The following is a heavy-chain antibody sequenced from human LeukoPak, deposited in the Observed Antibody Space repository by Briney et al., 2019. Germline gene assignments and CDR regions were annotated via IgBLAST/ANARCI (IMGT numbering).Heavy chain of an antibody. CDR3: ASRWWYQGAYFDY. CDR1: RYTFTIYY. V-gene: IGHV1-46*01. Sequence: ASVKVSCKGSRYTFTIYYMHWVRQAPGQGLEWMGIINPSGGSTSYAQKFQGRDTMTRDTSTSTVYMELSSLRSEDTAVYYCASRWWYQGAYFDYWGQGTLVTVSS. J-gene: IGHJ4*02. D-gene: IGHD2-15*01. CDR2: INPSGGST.